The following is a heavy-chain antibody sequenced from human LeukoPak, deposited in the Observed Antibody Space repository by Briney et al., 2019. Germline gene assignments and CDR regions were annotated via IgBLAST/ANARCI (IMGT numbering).Heavy chain of an antibody. CDR2: TIPIFGTA. CDR3: ARGLGCSSTSCPPNWFDP. V-gene: IGHV1-69*01. CDR1: GGTFSTYA. J-gene: IGHJ5*02. Sequence: SVKVSSTASGGTFSTYAISWVRQAPGQGLEWMGGTIPIFGTASYAQKFQGRVTITADESTSTAYMELSSLRSEDTAVYYCARGLGCSSTSCPPNWFDPWGQGTLVTVSS. D-gene: IGHD2-2*01.